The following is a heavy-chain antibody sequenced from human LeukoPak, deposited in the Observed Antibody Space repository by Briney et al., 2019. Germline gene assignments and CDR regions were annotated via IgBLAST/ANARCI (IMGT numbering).Heavy chain of an antibody. CDR3: ARDSWDETYYDILTGYWTFYYYYGMDV. CDR1: GFTFSRYA. D-gene: IGHD3-9*01. CDR2: ISYDGSNK. J-gene: IGHJ6*02. Sequence: GRSLRLSCAASGFTFSRYAMHWVRQAPGKGLEWVAVISYDGSNKYYADSVKGRFTISRDNSKNTLYLQMNSLRAEDTAVYYCARDSWDETYYDILTGYWTFYYYYGMDVWGQGTTATVSS. V-gene: IGHV3-30-3*01.